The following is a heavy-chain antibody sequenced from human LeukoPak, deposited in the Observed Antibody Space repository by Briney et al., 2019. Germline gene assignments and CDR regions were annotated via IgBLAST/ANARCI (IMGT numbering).Heavy chain of an antibody. Sequence: GESLKISCKGSGYSFTNYWIGWVRQIPGKVLKWMGIIYPGDSDTRYSPSFQGQVTISADKSISTAYLQWSSLKASDTAMYYCARQDNEAVAGSTGYYYYYIDVWGKGTTVTVSS. J-gene: IGHJ6*03. CDR3: ARQDNEAVAGSTGYYYYYIDV. D-gene: IGHD6-19*01. V-gene: IGHV5-51*01. CDR1: GYSFTNYW. CDR2: IYPGDSDT.